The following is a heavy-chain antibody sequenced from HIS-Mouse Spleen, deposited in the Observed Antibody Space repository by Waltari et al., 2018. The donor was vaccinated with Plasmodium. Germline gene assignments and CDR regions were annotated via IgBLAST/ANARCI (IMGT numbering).Heavy chain of an antibody. Sequence: VQLQQWGAGLLKPSETLSLTCAVYGGSFSGPYWSGIRQPPGKGLEWIGEINLSGSTNYTPSLKSRVTISVDTSKNQFSLKLSSVTAADTAVYYCARLVVVASKDSYWGQGTLVTVSS. CDR1: GGSFSGPY. CDR3: ARLVVVASKDSY. D-gene: IGHD2-15*01. V-gene: IGHV4-34*01. J-gene: IGHJ4*02. CDR2: INLSGST.